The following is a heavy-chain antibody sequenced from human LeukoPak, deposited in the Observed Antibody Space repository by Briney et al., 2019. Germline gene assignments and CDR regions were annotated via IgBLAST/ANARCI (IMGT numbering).Heavy chain of an antibody. CDR2: INPSGGST. CDR3: ARDGNIVVVPAAMPHPHWFDP. CDR1: GYTFTSYY. J-gene: IGHJ5*02. D-gene: IGHD2-2*01. V-gene: IGHV1-46*01. Sequence: ASVKVSCKASGYTFTSYYMHWVRQAPGQGLEWMGIINPSGGSTSYAQKFQGRVTMTRDMSTSTVYMELSSLRSEDTAVYYCARDGNIVVVPAAMPHPHWFDPWGQGTLVTVSS.